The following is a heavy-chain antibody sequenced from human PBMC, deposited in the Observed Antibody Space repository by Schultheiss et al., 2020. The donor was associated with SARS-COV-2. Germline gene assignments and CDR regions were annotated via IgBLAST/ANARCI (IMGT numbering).Heavy chain of an antibody. D-gene: IGHD6-6*01. CDR2: IYYSGST. Sequence: SQTLSLTCTVSGGSISSYYWSWIRQPPGKGLEWIGYIYYSGSTKYNPSLKSRVTISVDTSKNQFSLKLTSVTAADTAVYYCVRHLGAARTTDDAFDIWGQGTMVTVSS. CDR1: GGSISSYY. CDR3: VRHLGAARTTDDAFDI. V-gene: IGHV4-59*08. J-gene: IGHJ3*02.